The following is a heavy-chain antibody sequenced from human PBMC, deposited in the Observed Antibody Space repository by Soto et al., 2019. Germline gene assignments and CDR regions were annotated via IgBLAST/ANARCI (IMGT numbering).Heavy chain of an antibody. J-gene: IGHJ5*02. CDR1: GYTFTNYA. Sequence: ASVHFSCKASGYTFTNYAMHWVRQAPGQGLEWMGWISAYNGNTNYAQKLQGRVTMTTDTSTSTAYMELRSLRSDDTAVYYCARDVTGGDYCWFDPWGQGTLVTAPQ. V-gene: IGHV1-18*01. CDR2: ISAYNGNT. CDR3: ARDVTGGDYCWFDP. D-gene: IGHD4-17*01.